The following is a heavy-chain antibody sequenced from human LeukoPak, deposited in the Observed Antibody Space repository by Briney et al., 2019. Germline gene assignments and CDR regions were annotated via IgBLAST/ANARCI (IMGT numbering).Heavy chain of an antibody. CDR1: GDSVSSNSAA. J-gene: IGHJ5*02. V-gene: IGHV6-1*01. CDR3: AREFSIVVVVAATPAFENWFDP. Sequence: SQTLSLTCAISGDSVSSNSAAWNWIRQSPSRGLEWLGRTYYRSKWYNDYAVSVKSRITINPDTSKNQFSLQLNSVTPEDTAVYYCAREFSIVVVVAATPAFENWFDPWGQGTLVTVSS. D-gene: IGHD2-15*01. CDR2: TYYRSKWYN.